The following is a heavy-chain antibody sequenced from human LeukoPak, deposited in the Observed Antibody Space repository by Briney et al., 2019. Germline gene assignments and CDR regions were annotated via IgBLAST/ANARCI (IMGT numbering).Heavy chain of an antibody. J-gene: IGHJ4*02. V-gene: IGHV3-7*01. CDR3: ARNRRCCGEDY. CDR1: GFPFSYW. CDR2: IKHDGSEK. Sequence: GESLKISCAASGFPFSYWMTWVRQAPGKGLEWVANIKHDGSEKNYVDSVKGRLTISRDNAKNSLYLQMNSLRAEDTAVYYCARNRRCCGEDYWGQGTQVTVSS. D-gene: IGHD2-21*01.